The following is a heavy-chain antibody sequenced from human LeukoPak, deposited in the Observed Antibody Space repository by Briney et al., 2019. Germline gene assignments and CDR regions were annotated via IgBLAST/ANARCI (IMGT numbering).Heavy chain of an antibody. D-gene: IGHD6-13*01. CDR1: GGSISSSSYY. CDR2: IYYSGST. V-gene: IGHV4-39*07. Sequence: SETLSLTCTVSGGSISSSSYYWGWIRQPPGKGLEWIGSIYYSGSTYYNPSLKSRVTISVDTSKNQFSLKLSSVTAADTAVYNCARLIAAAGTQNWFDPWGQGTLVTVSS. J-gene: IGHJ5*02. CDR3: ARLIAAAGTQNWFDP.